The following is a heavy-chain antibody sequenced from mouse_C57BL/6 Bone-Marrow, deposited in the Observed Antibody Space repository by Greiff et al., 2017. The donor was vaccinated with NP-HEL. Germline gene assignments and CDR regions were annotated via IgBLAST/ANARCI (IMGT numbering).Heavy chain of an antibody. CDR3: ARHNNGSRGAY. CDR2: INPNNGGT. J-gene: IGHJ3*01. CDR1: GYTFTDYY. D-gene: IGHD1-1*01. Sequence: VQLQQSGPELVKPGASVKISCKASGYTFTDYYMNWVKQSHGKSLEWIGDINPNNGGTSYNQKFKGKATLTVDKSSSTAYMELRRLTSEDSAVSYSARHNNGSRGAYWGQGALVTVSA. V-gene: IGHV1-26*01.